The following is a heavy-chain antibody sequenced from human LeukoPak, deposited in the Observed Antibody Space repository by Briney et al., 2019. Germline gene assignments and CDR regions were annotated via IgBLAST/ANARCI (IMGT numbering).Heavy chain of an antibody. Sequence: ASVKVSCMASGYXFTSYGISWVRQAPGQGLEWMGWISAYNGNTNYAQKLQGRVTMTTDTSTSTAYMELRSLRSDDTAVYYCARVTDSGYWFHPWGQGTLVTVSS. V-gene: IGHV1-18*01. CDR2: ISAYNGNT. CDR3: ARVTDSGYWFHP. D-gene: IGHD5-12*01. J-gene: IGHJ5*02. CDR1: GYXFTSYG.